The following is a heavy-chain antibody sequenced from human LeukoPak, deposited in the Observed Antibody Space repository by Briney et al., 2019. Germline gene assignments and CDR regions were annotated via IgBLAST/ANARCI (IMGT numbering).Heavy chain of an antibody. V-gene: IGHV1-8*01. Sequence: GASVKVSCKASGYTFTSYDINWVRQATGQGLEWMGWMNPNSGNTGYAQKFQGRVTITADESTSTAYMELSSLRSEDTAVYYCARAGAPQWLAEIEYWGQGTLVTVSS. D-gene: IGHD6-19*01. CDR1: GYTFTSYD. CDR3: ARAGAPQWLAEIEY. CDR2: MNPNSGNT. J-gene: IGHJ4*02.